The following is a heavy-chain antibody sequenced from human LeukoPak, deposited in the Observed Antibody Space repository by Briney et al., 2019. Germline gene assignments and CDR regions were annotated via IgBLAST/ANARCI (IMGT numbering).Heavy chain of an antibody. CDR2: ISGSGGST. J-gene: IGHJ4*02. CDR1: GFTFSSYA. Sequence: QAGGSLRLSCAASGFTFSSYAMSWVRQAPGKGLEWVSAISGSGGSTYYADSVKGRFTISRDNSKNTLYLQMNSLRAEDTAVYYCAKDLGGWYGDYGGLFYYWGQGTLVTVSS. D-gene: IGHD4-17*01. CDR3: AKDLGGWYGDYGGLFYY. V-gene: IGHV3-23*01.